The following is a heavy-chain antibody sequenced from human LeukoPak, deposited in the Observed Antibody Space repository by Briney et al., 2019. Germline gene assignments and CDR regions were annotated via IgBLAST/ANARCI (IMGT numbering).Heavy chain of an antibody. CDR2: IHYSGTT. D-gene: IGHD5-12*01. CDR3: ARMGGYSGYATH. CDR1: GGSISTYY. J-gene: IGHJ4*02. Sequence: PSESLSLTCTVSGGSISTYYWSWFRQPPGKGLEWIGYIHYSGTTNYNPSLKNRVTISLDTSKNQFSLNLSSVTAADTAVYYCARMGGYSGYATHWGQGTLVTVSS. V-gene: IGHV4-59*08.